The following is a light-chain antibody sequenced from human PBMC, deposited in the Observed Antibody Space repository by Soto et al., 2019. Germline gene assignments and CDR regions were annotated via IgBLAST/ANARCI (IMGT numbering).Light chain of an antibody. J-gene: IGKJ1*01. CDR1: QNIYSN. CDR3: LKYHNLWA. V-gene: IGKV3-15*01. CDR2: RAS. Sequence: IVMTQSPATLSVSPGERATLSCRASQNIYSNVAWYQQRPGQAPRLLIYRASTRAPGIPARFSGSGSGTEFTLTISSLQSEDFTVYSCLKYHNLWALGQGTKVDIK.